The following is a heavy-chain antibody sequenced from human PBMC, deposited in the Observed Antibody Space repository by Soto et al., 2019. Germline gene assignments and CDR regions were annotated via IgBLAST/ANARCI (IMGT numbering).Heavy chain of an antibody. V-gene: IGHV1-46*01. D-gene: IGHD3-10*01. CDR1: GYTFTNYY. Sequence: QVQLLQSGAEVKKPGASVKVSCKASGYTFTNYYMHWVRQAPGQGLEWMGIIYPSGGSTRNAQKFQGRFTMTRDTSTSTVYMELSSLSSEDTAFYYCARDFSGPMDYWGRGTLVTVAS. J-gene: IGHJ4*02. CDR2: IYPSGGST. CDR3: ARDFSGPMDY.